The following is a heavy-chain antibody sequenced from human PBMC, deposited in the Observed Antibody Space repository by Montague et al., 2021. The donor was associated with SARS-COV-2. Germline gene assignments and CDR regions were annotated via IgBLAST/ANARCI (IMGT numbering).Heavy chain of an antibody. Sequence: SETLSLTCAVSGGSISSSHWWSWVRQPPGKGLEWIGEIYHSGSTNYNPSLKSRVTISIDKSKSQSSLKLSSVTAADTAVYYCAREFRTYGYGGQYWYFDLWGRGTLVTVSS. CDR3: AREFRTYGYGGQYWYFDL. D-gene: IGHD3-10*01. CDR2: IYHSGST. V-gene: IGHV4-4*02. J-gene: IGHJ2*01. CDR1: GGSISSSHW.